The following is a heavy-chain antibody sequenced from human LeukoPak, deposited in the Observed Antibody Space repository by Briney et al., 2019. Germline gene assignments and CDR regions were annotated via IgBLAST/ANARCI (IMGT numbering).Heavy chain of an antibody. J-gene: IGHJ4*02. CDR3: ARVWEEQWLVPAAIDY. Sequence: ASVTVSFKASGYTFTSYGISWVRQAPGQGLEWMGWISAYNGNTNYAQQLQGRVTMTTDTSTSTAYMELRSLRSDDTAVYYCARVWEEQWLVPAAIDYWGQGTLVTVSS. CDR2: ISAYNGNT. D-gene: IGHD6-19*01. CDR1: GYTFTSYG. V-gene: IGHV1-18*01.